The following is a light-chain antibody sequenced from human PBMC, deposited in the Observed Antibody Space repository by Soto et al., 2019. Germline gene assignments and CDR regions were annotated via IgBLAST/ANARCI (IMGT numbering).Light chain of an antibody. CDR3: QQSYSTPLWT. J-gene: IGKJ1*01. CDR1: QSISNH. Sequence: DIQMTQSPSSLSASVEDRVIITCRASQSISNHLNWYQQKPGKAPKLLIFAASSLQSGVPSRFSGSRSGPDFTLTISSLQPEDFATYYCQQSYSTPLWTFGQGTKV. V-gene: IGKV1-39*01. CDR2: AAS.